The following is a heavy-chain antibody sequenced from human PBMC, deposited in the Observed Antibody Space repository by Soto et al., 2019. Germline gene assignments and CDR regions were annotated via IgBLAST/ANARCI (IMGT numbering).Heavy chain of an antibody. CDR3: ARESEDLTSNFDY. CDR2: IGSTTNYI. CDR1: GFTFTRYS. J-gene: IGHJ4*02. V-gene: IGHV3-21*01. Sequence: PVGSLRLSCAASGFTFTRYSMNWVRQAPGKGLEWVSSIGSTTNYIYYADSMKGRFTVSRDNAKNSVYLEMNSLSAEDTALYYCARESEDLTSNFDYWGQGTLVTVSS.